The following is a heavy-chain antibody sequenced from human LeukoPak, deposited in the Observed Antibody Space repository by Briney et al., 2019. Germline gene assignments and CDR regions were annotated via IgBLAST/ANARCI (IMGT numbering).Heavy chain of an antibody. D-gene: IGHD3-22*01. CDR3: AHSPNPYHYDSSGWRVYNWFDP. CDR2: IYWDDDK. Sequence: KESGPTLVKPTQTLTLTCTFSGFSLSTSGVGVGWIRQPPGKALEWLALIYWDDDKRYSPSLKSRLTITKDTSKNQVVLTMTNMDPVDTATYYCAHSPNPYHYDSSGWRVYNWFDPWGQGTLVTVSS. J-gene: IGHJ5*02. CDR1: GFSLSTSGVG. V-gene: IGHV2-5*02.